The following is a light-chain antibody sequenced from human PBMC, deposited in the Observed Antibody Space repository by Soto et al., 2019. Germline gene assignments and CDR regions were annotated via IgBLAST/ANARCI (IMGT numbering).Light chain of an antibody. CDR3: QQYGSAPWT. V-gene: IGKV3-20*01. CDR1: QSVSSNY. J-gene: IGKJ1*01. Sequence: IVLTQSPGTMSLSPGERATISCRASQSVSSNYLAWYQQKPGQAPRLLIYAASNRASGIPDRFGGSGSGTDFTLTVSRLEPEDFAVYYCQQYGSAPWTFGQGTKVEI. CDR2: AAS.